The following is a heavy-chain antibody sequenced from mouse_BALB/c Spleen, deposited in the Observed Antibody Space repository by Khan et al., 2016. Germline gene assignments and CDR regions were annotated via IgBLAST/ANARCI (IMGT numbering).Heavy chain of an antibody. CDR1: GYSFTGYN. J-gene: IGHJ1*01. V-gene: IGHV1-39*01. CDR2: IDPYYGGT. D-gene: IGHD2-10*02. CDR3: ARGYGNYVNWYFDV. Sequence: QLQQSGPELEKPGASVKISCKASGYSFTGYNMNWVKQSNGQSLEWIGNIDPYYGGTSYNQKFKGKATLTVDKSSSTAYMQLKSLTSEDSADYYCARGYGNYVNWYFDVWGAGTTVTVSS.